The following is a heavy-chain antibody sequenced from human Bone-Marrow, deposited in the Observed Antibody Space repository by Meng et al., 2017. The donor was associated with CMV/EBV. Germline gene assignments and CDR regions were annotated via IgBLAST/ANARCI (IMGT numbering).Heavy chain of an antibody. D-gene: IGHD3-3*01. V-gene: IGHV3-30*02. J-gene: IGHJ4*02. Sequence: FTFSIVGMHWVRQAPGKGLEWVAFIRYDGSNNYYADSVKGRFTISRDNSKNTLYLQMNSLRAEDTAVYHCAKTYYDFRSGYKGPFDYWGQGTLVTVSS. CDR2: IRYDGSNN. CDR3: AKTYYDFRSGYKGPFDY. CDR1: FTFSIVG.